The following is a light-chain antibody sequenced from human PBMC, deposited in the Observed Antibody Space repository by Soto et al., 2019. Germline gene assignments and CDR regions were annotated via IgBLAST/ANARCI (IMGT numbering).Light chain of an antibody. Sequence: DIQMTQSPSTLSASVGDRVTITCRASQSISSWLAWYQQKPGKAPKLLIYKASSLESGVPSRFSGSGSGTEFTLTISSLQPDDFATYYCQQRWKFGQGNKVEIK. V-gene: IGKV1-5*03. CDR3: QQRWK. CDR2: KAS. CDR1: QSISSW. J-gene: IGKJ1*01.